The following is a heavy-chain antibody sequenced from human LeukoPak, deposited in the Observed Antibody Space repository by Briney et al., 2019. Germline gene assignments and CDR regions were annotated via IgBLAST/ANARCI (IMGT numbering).Heavy chain of an antibody. Sequence: SVNVSCKASGGTFSSYAISWVRQAPGQGLEWMGRIIPIFGIANYAQKFQGRVTITADKSTSTAYMELSSLRSEDTAVYYCARLGYCSGGSCSWDYFDYWGQGTLVTVSS. CDR1: GGTFSSYA. CDR3: ARLGYCSGGSCSWDYFDY. CDR2: IIPIFGIA. V-gene: IGHV1-69*04. D-gene: IGHD2-15*01. J-gene: IGHJ4*02.